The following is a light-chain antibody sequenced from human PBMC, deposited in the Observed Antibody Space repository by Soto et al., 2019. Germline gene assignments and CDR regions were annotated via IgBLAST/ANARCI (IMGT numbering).Light chain of an antibody. CDR3: QQYGSSPWT. V-gene: IGKV3-20*01. Sequence: ELVIVQSPASVSVCPGGRATLSSRSSQLVSSNYLAWYQQKPGQAPRLLIYAASNRATGTPGRFSGSGSGTDFTLTISRLEPEEEAFYYCQQYGSSPWTFGQGTKVDIK. CDR1: QLVSSNY. J-gene: IGKJ1*01. CDR2: AAS.